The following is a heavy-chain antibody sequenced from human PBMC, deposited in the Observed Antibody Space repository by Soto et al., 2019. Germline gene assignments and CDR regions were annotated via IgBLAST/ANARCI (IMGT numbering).Heavy chain of an antibody. V-gene: IGHV1-18*04. CDR2: ISAYNGNT. CDR1: GYTFTSYG. D-gene: IGHD3-9*01. J-gene: IGHJ6*02. CDR3: ARGPSHYDILTGYEYYYGMDV. Sequence: ASVKVSCKASGYTFTSYGISWVRQAPGQGLEWMGWISAYNGNTSYAQKLQGRVTMTTDTSTSTAYMELRSLRSDDTAVYYCARGPSHYDILTGYEYYYGMDVWGQGTTVTVSS.